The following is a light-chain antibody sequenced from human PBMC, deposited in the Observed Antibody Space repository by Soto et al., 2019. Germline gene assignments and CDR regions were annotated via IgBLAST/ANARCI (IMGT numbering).Light chain of an antibody. J-gene: IGKJ4*01. V-gene: IGKV1-5*01. CDR1: ESVLRW. Sequence: DIQMTQSPSTLSASVGDKVTITCRASESVLRWLTWYQLKPGRAPTVLIYDASTLQKGVPGRFSGSGSGTEFTLTITGLQPDDYATYFCQQNHAYPITFGGGTKVEI. CDR2: DAS. CDR3: QQNHAYPIT.